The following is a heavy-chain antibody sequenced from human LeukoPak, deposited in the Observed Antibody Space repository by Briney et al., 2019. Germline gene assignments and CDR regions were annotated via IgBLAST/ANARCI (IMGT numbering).Heavy chain of an antibody. D-gene: IGHD1-26*01. J-gene: IGHJ3*02. CDR1: GGSISSSY. Sequence: SETLSLTCTVSGGSISSSYWSWIRQPPGKGLEWIGYIYYSGRTDYNPSLKSRVTISVDTSKNLFSLKLSSVTAADTAVYYCARSALGRDAFDIWGQGTMVTVSS. CDR3: ARSALGRDAFDI. CDR2: IYYSGRT. V-gene: IGHV4-59*01.